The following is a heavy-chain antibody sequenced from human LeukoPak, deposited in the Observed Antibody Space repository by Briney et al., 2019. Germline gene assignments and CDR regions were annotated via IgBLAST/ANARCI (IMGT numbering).Heavy chain of an antibody. Sequence: NPSETLSLTCAVSGGSISSSNWWSCVRQPPGKGLEWIGEIYHSGSTNYNPSLKSRVTISVDKSKNQFSLKLSSVTAADTAVYYCARGGDRGRGFDYWGQGTLVTVSS. CDR2: IYHSGST. J-gene: IGHJ4*02. CDR3: ARGGDRGRGFDY. CDR1: GGSISSSNW. V-gene: IGHV4-4*02. D-gene: IGHD2-21*01.